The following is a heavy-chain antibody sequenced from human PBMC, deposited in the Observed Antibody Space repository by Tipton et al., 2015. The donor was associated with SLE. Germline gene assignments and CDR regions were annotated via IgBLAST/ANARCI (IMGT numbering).Heavy chain of an antibody. Sequence: TLSLTCTVSGGSIRSFYWSWIRLPPGKGLEWIGFIHYTGITNYSPSLKSRVSTSVDTSKNQFSLKLTSVTAADTAFYYCARGDSADLWGCGTLVTVSS. CDR2: IHYTGIT. CDR1: GGSIRSFY. J-gene: IGHJ2*01. CDR3: ARGDSADL. D-gene: IGHD3-16*01. V-gene: IGHV4-59*01.